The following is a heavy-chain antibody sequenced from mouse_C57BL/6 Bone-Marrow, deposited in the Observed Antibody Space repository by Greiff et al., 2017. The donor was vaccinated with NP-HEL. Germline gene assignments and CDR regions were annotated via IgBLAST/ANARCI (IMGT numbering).Heavy chain of an antibody. CDR1: GYTFTSYG. J-gene: IGHJ1*03. Sequence: QVQLKQSGAELARPGASVKLSCKASGYTFTSYGISWVKQRTGQGLEWIGEIYPRSGNTYYNEKFKGKATLTADKSSSTAYMELRSLTSEDSAVYFCARWVYYGSSYWYFDVWGTGTTVTVSS. CDR3: ARWVYYGSSYWYFDV. V-gene: IGHV1-81*01. D-gene: IGHD1-1*01. CDR2: IYPRSGNT.